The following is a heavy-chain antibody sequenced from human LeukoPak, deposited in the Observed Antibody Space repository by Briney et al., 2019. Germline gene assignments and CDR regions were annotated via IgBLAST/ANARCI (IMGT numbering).Heavy chain of an antibody. CDR3: AKVGGSGTTI. D-gene: IGHD1-26*01. V-gene: IGHV3-30*18. J-gene: IGHJ4*02. CDR2: ISYDASNK. Sequence: WVAVISYDASNKYSADSVKGRFTISRDNSKNTLYLQMNSLRAEDTAVYYSAKVGGSGTTIWGQGTLVTVSS.